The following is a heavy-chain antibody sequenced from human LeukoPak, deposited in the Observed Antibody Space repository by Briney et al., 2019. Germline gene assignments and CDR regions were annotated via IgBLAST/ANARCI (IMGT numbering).Heavy chain of an antibody. CDR2: INHSGST. Sequence: SETLSLTCAVYGGSFSGYYWSWIRQPPGKGLEWIGEINHSGSTNYNPSLKSRVTISVDTSKNQFSLKLSSVTAADTAVNYCASFDYDSSGQSDHWGQGTMVTVSS. V-gene: IGHV4-34*01. CDR1: GGSFSGYY. CDR3: ASFDYDSSGQSDH. D-gene: IGHD3-22*01. J-gene: IGHJ3*01.